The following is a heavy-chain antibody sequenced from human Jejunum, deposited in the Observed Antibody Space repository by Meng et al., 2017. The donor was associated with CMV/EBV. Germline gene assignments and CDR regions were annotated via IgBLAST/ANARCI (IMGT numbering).Heavy chain of an antibody. CDR1: GFTVSSYC. CDR3: AKDHGYQLLFYNWFDP. D-gene: IGHD2-2*01. J-gene: IGHJ5*02. CDR2: ISYDESNK. Sequence: GFTVSSYCVHWVRQAPGKGLEWVAFISYDESNKYYAGSVKGRFTISRDNSKNTLYLQMNSLRADDTAVYYCAKDHGYQLLFYNWFDPWGQGTLVTVSS. V-gene: IGHV3-30*18.